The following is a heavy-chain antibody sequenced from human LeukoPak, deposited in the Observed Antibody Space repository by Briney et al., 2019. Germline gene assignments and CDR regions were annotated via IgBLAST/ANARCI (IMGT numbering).Heavy chain of an antibody. V-gene: IGHV4-39*01. CDR1: GGSISSSSVY. J-gene: IGHJ4*02. D-gene: IGHD4-17*01. CDR3: AGHPGRFFDY. Sequence: PSETLSLTCTVSGGSISSSSVYCRGIRQPPGKGLEWIGSIYYSGNTYYNPSLKSRVSISVDTSKNQLSLKLSSVTAADTAVYYCAGHPGRFFDYWGQGTLVTVSS. CDR2: IYYSGNT.